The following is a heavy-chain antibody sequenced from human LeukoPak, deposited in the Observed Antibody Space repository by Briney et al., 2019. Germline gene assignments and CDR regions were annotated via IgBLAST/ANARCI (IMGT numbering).Heavy chain of an antibody. J-gene: IGHJ4*02. D-gene: IGHD4-17*01. CDR3: ARDRDTMTTVSSGVDY. CDR2: IYYSGST. CDR1: GGSISSYY. Sequence: PSETLSLTCTVSGGSISSYYWSWIRQPPGKGLEWIGYIYYSGSTNYNPSLKSRVTISVDTSKNQFSLKLSSVTAADTAVYYCARDRDTMTTVSSGVDYWGQGTLVTVSS. V-gene: IGHV4-59*12.